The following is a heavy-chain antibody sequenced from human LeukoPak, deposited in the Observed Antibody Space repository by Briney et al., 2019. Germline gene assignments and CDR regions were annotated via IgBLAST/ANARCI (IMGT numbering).Heavy chain of an antibody. V-gene: IGHV3-23*01. CDR2: ISGSGGST. Sequence: GGSRRLSCAASGFTFSSYAMSWVRKAPGKGLEWVSVISGSGGSTYYADSVKGRFTISRDNSKNTLYLQMNSLRAEDTAVYYCAKHGGNSVFDIWGQGTMVTVSS. CDR3: AKHGGNSVFDI. CDR1: GFTFSSYA. J-gene: IGHJ3*02. D-gene: IGHD4-23*01.